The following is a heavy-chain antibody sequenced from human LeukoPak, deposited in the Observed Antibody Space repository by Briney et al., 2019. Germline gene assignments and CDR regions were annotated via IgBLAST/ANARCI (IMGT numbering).Heavy chain of an antibody. J-gene: IGHJ4*02. D-gene: IGHD6-13*01. Sequence: SETLSLTCTVSGDSISSYNWTWIRQPPGKGLEWIANMFYSGASSHDPSLKSRITTSLDTYKNQFSLSLSSVTAADTAVYYCARVAPGELEAAEDYWGQGTLVTVSS. CDR2: MFYSGAS. V-gene: IGHV4-59*01. CDR1: GDSISSYN. CDR3: ARVAPGELEAAEDY.